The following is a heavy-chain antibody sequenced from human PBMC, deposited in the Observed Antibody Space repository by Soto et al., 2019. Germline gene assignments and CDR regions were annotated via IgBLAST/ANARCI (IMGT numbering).Heavy chain of an antibody. CDR1: GFTFTRYS. V-gene: IGHV3-21*06. Sequence: GGSLRLSCAASGFTFTRYSMNWVRQAPGKGLEWVSSISSTTNYIYYGDSMKGRFTISRDNAKNSLYLEMNSLRAEDTAVYYCARESEDPTSNFDYWGQGTLVTVSS. CDR2: ISSTTNYI. J-gene: IGHJ4*02. CDR3: ARESEDPTSNFDY.